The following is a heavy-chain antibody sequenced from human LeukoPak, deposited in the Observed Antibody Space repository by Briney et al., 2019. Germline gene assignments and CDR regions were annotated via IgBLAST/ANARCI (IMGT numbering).Heavy chain of an antibody. Sequence: PSETLSLTCTVSGGSISSYYWSWIRQPPGKGLEWIGYIYYSGSTNYNPSLKSRVTISVDTSKNQFSLKLTSVTASDTAVYYCGSGYYGSGPDYWGQGTLVTVSS. CDR1: GGSISSYY. V-gene: IGHV4-59*08. J-gene: IGHJ4*02. CDR2: IYYSGST. CDR3: GSGYYGSGPDY. D-gene: IGHD3-10*01.